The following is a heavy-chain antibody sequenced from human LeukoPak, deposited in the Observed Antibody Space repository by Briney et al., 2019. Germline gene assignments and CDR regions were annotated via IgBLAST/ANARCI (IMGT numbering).Heavy chain of an antibody. D-gene: IGHD6-6*01. CDR3: ARGGVYSSSYFDD. CDR2: INHSGST. Sequence: PSETLSLTCTVSGGSISSTSYYWGWVRQPPGKGLEWIGEINHSGSTNYNPSLKSRVTISVDTSKNQFSLKVSSVTAADTAVYYCARGGVYSSSYFDDWGQGTLVTVSS. V-gene: IGHV4-39*07. J-gene: IGHJ4*02. CDR1: GGSISSTSYY.